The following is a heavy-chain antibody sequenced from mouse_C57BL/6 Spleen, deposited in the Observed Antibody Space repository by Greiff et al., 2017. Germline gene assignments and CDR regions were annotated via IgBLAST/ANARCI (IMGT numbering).Heavy chain of an antibody. CDR2: IDPENGDT. V-gene: IGHV14-4*01. D-gene: IGHD4-1*01. J-gene: IGHJ4*01. CDR1: GFTFKDDY. Sequence: EVQLQQSGAELVRPGASVKLSCKASGFTFKDDYMDWVKQRPEQGLEWIGWIDPENGDTEYDSKFQGKATITADPSSNTADMQLSSLTSEDTAVYYYTTDLGARDDWGQGTSVTVSS. CDR3: TTDLGARDD.